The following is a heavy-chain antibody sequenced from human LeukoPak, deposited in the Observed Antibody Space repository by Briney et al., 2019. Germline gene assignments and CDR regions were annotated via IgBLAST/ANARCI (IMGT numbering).Heavy chain of an antibody. J-gene: IGHJ5*02. D-gene: IGHD3-10*01. CDR2: IYYSGST. V-gene: IGHV4-59*01. CDR3: AREHYYGSGSYYNVNWFHH. CDR1: GGSISSYY. Sequence: SETLSLTCTVSGGSISSYYWSWIRQPPGKGLEWIGYIYYSGSTNYNPSLKSRVTISVDTSKNQFSLKLSSVTAADTAVYYCAREHYYGSGSYYNVNWFHHWGQGTLVTVSS.